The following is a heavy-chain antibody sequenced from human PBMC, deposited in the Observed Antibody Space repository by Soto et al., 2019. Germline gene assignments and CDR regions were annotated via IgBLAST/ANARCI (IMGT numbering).Heavy chain of an antibody. D-gene: IGHD3-3*01. CDR3: AKDSPITIFGVVIITYFDY. J-gene: IGHJ4*02. CDR2: ISGSGGST. CDR1: GFTFSSYA. Sequence: GGSLRLSCAASGFTFSSYAMSWVRQAPGKGLEWVSAISGSGGSTYYADSVKGRFTISRDNSKNTLYLQMNSLRAEDTAVYYCAKDSPITIFGVVIITYFDYWGQGTLVTVSS. V-gene: IGHV3-23*01.